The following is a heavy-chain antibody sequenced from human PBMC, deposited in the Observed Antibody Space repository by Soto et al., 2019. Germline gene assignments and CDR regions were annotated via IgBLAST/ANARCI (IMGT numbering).Heavy chain of an antibody. CDR3: ARAGSGFLPCAY. J-gene: IGHJ4*02. D-gene: IGHD6-19*01. V-gene: IGHV1-18*01. CDR2: ISAYSGDT. Sequence: QVQLVQSGAEVKKPGASVKVSCKGSGYTFSTYAIAWVRQAPGQGLEWMAWISAYSGDTNYAPKVQGRATLTTDTSATTAYLELRSLTSADSAVYSCARAGSGFLPCAYWGQGTLVTGSS. CDR1: GYTFSTYA.